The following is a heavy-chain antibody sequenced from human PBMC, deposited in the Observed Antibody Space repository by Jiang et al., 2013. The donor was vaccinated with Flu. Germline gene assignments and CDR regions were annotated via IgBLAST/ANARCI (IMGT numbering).Heavy chain of an antibody. Sequence: VVQPGRSLRLSCAASGFTFSSYGMHWVRQAPGKGLEWVAVIWYDGSNKYYADSVKGRFTISRDNSKNTLYLQMNSLRAEDTAVYYCARDIEKRGSSGYYYLRYWGQGTLVTVSS. CDR1: GFTFSSYG. J-gene: IGHJ4*02. D-gene: IGHD3-22*01. V-gene: IGHV3-33*01. CDR3: ARDIEKRGSSGYYYLRY. CDR2: IWYDGSNK.